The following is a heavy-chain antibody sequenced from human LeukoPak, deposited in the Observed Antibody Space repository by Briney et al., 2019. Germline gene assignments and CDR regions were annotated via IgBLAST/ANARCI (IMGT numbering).Heavy chain of an antibody. J-gene: IGHJ6*02. CDR3: ARDLIAAAGMSYYYYGMDV. Sequence: PGGSLRLSCAASGFTFSDYYMSWIRQAPVKGLEWVSYISSSGSTIYYADSVKGRFTISRDNAKNSLYLQMNSLRAEDTAVYYCARDLIAAAGMSYYYYGMDVWGQGTTVTVSS. CDR1: GFTFSDYY. CDR2: ISSSGSTI. D-gene: IGHD6-13*01. V-gene: IGHV3-11*01.